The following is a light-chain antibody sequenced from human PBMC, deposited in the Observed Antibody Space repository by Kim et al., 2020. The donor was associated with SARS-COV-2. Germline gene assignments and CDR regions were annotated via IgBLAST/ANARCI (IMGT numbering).Light chain of an antibody. CDR2: QNA. V-gene: IGLV3-1*01. CDR3: QAWDSSTQVV. Sequence: SYELTQPPSVSVSPGQTASITCSGDELGYKYSSWYQQKPGQSPVLVIYQNAKRPSGIPERFSGSNSWNTATLTISGTQAMDEADYFCQAWDSSTQVVFGG. CDR1: ELGYKY. J-gene: IGLJ2*01.